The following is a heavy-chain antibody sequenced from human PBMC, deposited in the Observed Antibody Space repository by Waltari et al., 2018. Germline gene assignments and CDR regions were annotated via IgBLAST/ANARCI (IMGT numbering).Heavy chain of an antibody. Sequence: QLQLQESGPGLVKPSETLSLTCTVSGGSISSSSYYWGWIRQPPGKGLEWIGSIYYSGSTYYNPSLKSRVTISVDTSKNQFSQKLSSVTAADTAVYYCASVDSSSWYQVDYWGQGTLVTVSS. D-gene: IGHD6-13*01. J-gene: IGHJ4*02. CDR3: ASVDSSSWYQVDY. CDR1: GGSISSSSYY. CDR2: IYYSGST. V-gene: IGHV4-39*07.